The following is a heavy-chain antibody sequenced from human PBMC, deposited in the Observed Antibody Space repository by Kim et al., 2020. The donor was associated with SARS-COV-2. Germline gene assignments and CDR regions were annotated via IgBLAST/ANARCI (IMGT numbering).Heavy chain of an antibody. Sequence: GGSLRLSCAASGFTFDDYAMHWVRQAPGKGLEWVSLISGDGGSTYYADSVKGRFTISRDNSKNSLYLQMNSLRTEDTALYYCAKGPGGYTFGGVIDYWGQGTLVTVSS. CDR2: ISGDGGST. D-gene: IGHD3-16*02. V-gene: IGHV3-43*02. CDR3: AKGPGGYTFGGVIDY. CDR1: GFTFDDYA. J-gene: IGHJ4*02.